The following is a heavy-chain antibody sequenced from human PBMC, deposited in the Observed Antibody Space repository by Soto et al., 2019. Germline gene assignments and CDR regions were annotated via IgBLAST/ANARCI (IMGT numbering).Heavy chain of an antibody. D-gene: IGHD2-21*01. CDR1: GFTFSSYA. V-gene: IGHV3-30-3*01. CDR2: ISYDGSNK. CDR3: PRDVGGINGMDV. Sequence: QVQLVESGGGVVQPGRSLRLSCAASGFTFSSYAMHWVRQAPGKGLEWVAVISYDGSNKYYADSVKGRFTISRDNSKNTLYLQMNSLRAEDTAVYYCPRDVGGINGMDVWGQGTTVTVSS. J-gene: IGHJ6*02.